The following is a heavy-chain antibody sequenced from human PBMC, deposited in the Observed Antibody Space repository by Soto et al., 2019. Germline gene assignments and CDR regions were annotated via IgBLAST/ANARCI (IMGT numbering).Heavy chain of an antibody. V-gene: IGHV1-2*02. D-gene: IGHD6-13*01. CDR1: GSTCTGYY. J-gene: IGHJ1*01. CDR3: AKEGDSGSWPT. Sequence: VPVKVSPSASGSTCTGYYMRRVRHATGQGLEGMNPSRGVTKYAEKLQVRVTMTRETSVNTAYSDLTRLTADDTALYYCAKEGDSGSWPTWGQGTQVTVSS. CDR2: NPSRGVT.